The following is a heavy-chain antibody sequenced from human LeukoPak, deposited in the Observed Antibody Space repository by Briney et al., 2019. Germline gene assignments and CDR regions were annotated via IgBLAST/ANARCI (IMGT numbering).Heavy chain of an antibody. Sequence: GRSLRLSCAASGFTFSSYAMHWVRQAPGKGLEWVAVTSYDGGNKYYADSVKGRFTISRDNSKNTLYLQMNSLRAEDTAVYYCASSGYYYDSSGNAFDIWGQGTMVTVSS. CDR2: TSYDGGNK. CDR3: ASSGYYYDSSGNAFDI. CDR1: GFTFSSYA. D-gene: IGHD3-22*01. V-gene: IGHV3-30*01. J-gene: IGHJ3*02.